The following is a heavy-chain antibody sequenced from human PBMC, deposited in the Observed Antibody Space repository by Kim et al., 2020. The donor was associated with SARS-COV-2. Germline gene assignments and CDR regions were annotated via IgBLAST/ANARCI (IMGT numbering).Heavy chain of an antibody. V-gene: IGHV1-69*01. J-gene: IGHJ4*02. Sequence: FQGRVTITADESTSTAYMELSSLRSEDTAVYYCARTKPTHYDILTGSFDYWGQGTLVTVSS. D-gene: IGHD3-9*01. CDR3: ARTKPTHYDILTGSFDY.